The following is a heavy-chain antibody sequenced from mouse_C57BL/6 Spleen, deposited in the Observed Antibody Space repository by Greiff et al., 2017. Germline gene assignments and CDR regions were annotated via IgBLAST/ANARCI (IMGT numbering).Heavy chain of an antibody. D-gene: IGHD2-4*01. J-gene: IGHJ4*01. CDR1: GYTFTDYN. CDR3: AMSYYDYDEAIDY. CDR2: INPNNGGT. V-gene: IGHV1-18*01. Sequence: VQLQQSGPELVKPGASVKIPCKASGYTFTDYNMDWVKQSHGQSLEWIGDINPNNGGTIYNQKFKGKATLTVDKSSSTAYMELRSLTSEDTAVYYCAMSYYDYDEAIDYWGQGTSVTVSS.